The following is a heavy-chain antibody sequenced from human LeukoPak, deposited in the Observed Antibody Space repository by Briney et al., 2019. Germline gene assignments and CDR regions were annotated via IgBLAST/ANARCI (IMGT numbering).Heavy chain of an antibody. CDR2: IYYSGST. CDR1: GGSFSGYY. J-gene: IGHJ6*03. D-gene: IGHD3-3*01. V-gene: IGHV4-59*01. CDR3: ARVARYDFWSGYLSHYYYYMDV. Sequence: SETLSLTCAVYGGSFSGYYWSWIRQPPGKGLEWIGYIYYSGSTNYNSSLKSRVTISVDTSKNQFSLKLSSVTAADTAVYYCARVARYDFWSGYLSHYYYYMDVWGKGTTVIVSS.